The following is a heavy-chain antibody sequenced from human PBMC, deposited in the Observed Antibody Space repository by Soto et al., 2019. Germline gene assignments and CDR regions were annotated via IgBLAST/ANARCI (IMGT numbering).Heavy chain of an antibody. J-gene: IGHJ4*02. Sequence: QVQLVQSGAEVKTPGAAVKVSCKASGYTFTDYDINWVRQAPGQGLEWVGRMNPSSGKTDYAQNFQARVTMTRDTSISTAYLELGNLGYEATAVFYCSTWGRDGWYTGFFWGQGTLITVAS. CDR1: GYTFTDYD. CDR3: STWGRDGWYTGFF. CDR2: MNPSSGKT. D-gene: IGHD6-19*01. V-gene: IGHV1-8*01.